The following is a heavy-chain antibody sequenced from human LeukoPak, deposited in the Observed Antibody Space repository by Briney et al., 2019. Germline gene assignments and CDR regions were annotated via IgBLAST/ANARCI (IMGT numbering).Heavy chain of an antibody. CDR2: ISSSSSYI. V-gene: IGHV3-21*04. Sequence: GGSLRLSCAASGFTFSSYSMNWVRQAPGKGLEWVSSISSSSSYIYYADSVKGRFTISRDNSKNTLYLQMNSLRAEDTAVYYCARGSITIFGGLYYYYYMDVWGKGTTVTVSS. CDR3: ARGSITIFGGLYYYYYMDV. D-gene: IGHD3-3*01. CDR1: GFTFSSYS. J-gene: IGHJ6*03.